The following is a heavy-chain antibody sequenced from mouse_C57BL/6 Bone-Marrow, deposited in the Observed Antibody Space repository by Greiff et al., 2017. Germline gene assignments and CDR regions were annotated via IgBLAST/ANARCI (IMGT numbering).Heavy chain of an antibody. CDR1: GFSLTSYG. CDR2: IWSGGST. Sequence: QVQLQQSGPGLVQPSQSLSITCTVSGFSLTSYGVHWVRQSPGKGLEWLGVIWSGGSTDYNAAFISRLSISKDNSKSQVFFKMNSLQADDTAIYYCARGWYRYFDVWGTGTTVTVSS. J-gene: IGHJ1*03. CDR3: ARGWYRYFDV. D-gene: IGHD3-3*01. V-gene: IGHV2-2*01.